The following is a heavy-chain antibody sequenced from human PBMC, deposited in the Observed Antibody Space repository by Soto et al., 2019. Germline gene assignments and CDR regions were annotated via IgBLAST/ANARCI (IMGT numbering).Heavy chain of an antibody. CDR3: AKEVGRGYYGGFAY. Sequence: GGSLRLSCAASGFTFSSYAMAWVRQAPGKGLEWVSAISNTGRSTYYADSVKGRLTISRDNSKNTLYLQMSSLRDEDTFIFFCAKEVGRGYYGGFAYWGQGALVTVSS. J-gene: IGHJ4*02. CDR2: ISNTGRST. V-gene: IGHV3-23*01. D-gene: IGHD6-25*01. CDR1: GFTFSSYA.